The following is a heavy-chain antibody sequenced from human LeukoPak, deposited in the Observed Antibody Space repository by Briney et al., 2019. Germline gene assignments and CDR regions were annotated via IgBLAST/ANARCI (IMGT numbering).Heavy chain of an antibody. CDR2: INHSGST. CDR3: ARGGDIVVVPAAARNYYYYMDV. D-gene: IGHD2-2*01. Sequence: SETLSLTCAVQGGSFGGYYWTWIRQPPGKGLEWIGEINHSGSTNYNPSLKSRVTISVDTSKNQFSLKLSSVTAADTAVYYCARGGDIVVVPAAARNYYYYMDVWGKGTTVTVSS. J-gene: IGHJ6*03. CDR1: GGSFGGYY. V-gene: IGHV4-34*01.